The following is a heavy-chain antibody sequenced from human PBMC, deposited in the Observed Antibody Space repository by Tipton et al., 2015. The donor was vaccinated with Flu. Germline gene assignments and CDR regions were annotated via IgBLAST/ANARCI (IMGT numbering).Heavy chain of an antibody. CDR1: GFNFDQYD. V-gene: IGHV3-9*01. CDR2: IGWDTVTL. CDR3: AKETYTDNFYHYGMGV. J-gene: IGHJ6*02. Sequence: SLRLSCAASGFNFDQYDMHWVRQAPGKGLEWVSGIGWDTVTLGYADSVKGRFTISRDNAKKSLYLEMHSLRAEDTALYYCAKETYTDNFYHYGMGVWGQGTTITVSS. D-gene: IGHD5-24*01.